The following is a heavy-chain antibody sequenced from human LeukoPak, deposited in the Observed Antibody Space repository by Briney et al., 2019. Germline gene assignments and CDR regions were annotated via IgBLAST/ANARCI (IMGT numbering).Heavy chain of an antibody. CDR1: GGSISSYY. CDR3: ARVGYYGSGSYYNNPYYYYGMDV. CDR2: IYYSGST. Sequence: SETLSLTCTVSGGSISSYYWSWIRQPPGKGLEGIGYIYYSGSTNYNPSLKSRVTISVDTSKNQFSLKLSSVTAADTAVYYCARVGYYGSGSYYNNPYYYYGMDVWGKGTTVTVSS. J-gene: IGHJ6*04. D-gene: IGHD3-10*01. V-gene: IGHV4-59*01.